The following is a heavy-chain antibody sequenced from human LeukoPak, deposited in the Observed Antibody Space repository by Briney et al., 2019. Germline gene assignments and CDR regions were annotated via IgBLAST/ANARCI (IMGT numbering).Heavy chain of an antibody. V-gene: IGHV4-61*02. D-gene: IGHD3-22*01. CDR2: IYTSGST. CDR1: GGSIGSGSYY. Sequence: SETLSLTCTVSGGSIGSGSYYWSWIRQPAGKGLEWIGRIYTSGSTNYNPSLKSRVTISVDTSKNQFSLKLSSVTAADTAVYYCAVNYYDSSGYFPSFDYWGQGTLVTVSS. CDR3: AVNYYDSSGYFPSFDY. J-gene: IGHJ4*02.